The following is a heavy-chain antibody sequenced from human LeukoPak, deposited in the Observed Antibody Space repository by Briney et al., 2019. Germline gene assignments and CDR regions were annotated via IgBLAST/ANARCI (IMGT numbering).Heavy chain of an antibody. CDR1: VYTFTSYD. CDR2: MNPNSGNT. D-gene: IGHD6-19*01. CDR3: AREYSSGWPNYVYYFDY. Sequence: ASVKVSCKASVYTFTSYDINWVRQATGQGLEWMGWMNPNSGNTGYAQKFQGRVTMTRNTSISTAYMELSSLRSEDTAVYYCAREYSSGWPNYVYYFDYWGQGTLVTVSS. V-gene: IGHV1-8*01. J-gene: IGHJ4*02.